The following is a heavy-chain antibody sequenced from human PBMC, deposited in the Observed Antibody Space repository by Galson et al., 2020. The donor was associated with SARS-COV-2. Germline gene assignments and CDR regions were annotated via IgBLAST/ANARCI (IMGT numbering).Heavy chain of an antibody. CDR2: IKQDGSEK. CDR1: GFTLTTFW. D-gene: IGHD5-18*01. Sequence: PGGSLRLSCAASGFTLTTFWMSWVRQPPGKGPEWVANIKQDGSEKYYVKSVKGRFTISVDNAKNSLYLQMNSLSAEDTAVYYCARDQDGYNDFWGPGTLVTVSS. V-gene: IGHV3-7*01. J-gene: IGHJ4*02. CDR3: ARDQDGYNDF.